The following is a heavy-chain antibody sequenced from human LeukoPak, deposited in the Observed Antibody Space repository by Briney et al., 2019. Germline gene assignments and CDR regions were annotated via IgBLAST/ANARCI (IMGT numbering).Heavy chain of an antibody. V-gene: IGHV4-30-4*01. Sequence: SQTLSLTCTVSGGSLSSGDYYWSWIRQPPGKGLEWIGYIYYSGSTYYNPSLKSRVTISVDTSKNQFSLKLSSVTAADTAVYYCARGLYIQLWLPDYWGQGTLVTVSS. D-gene: IGHD5-18*01. CDR1: GGSLSSGDYY. CDR3: ARGLYIQLWLPDY. J-gene: IGHJ4*02. CDR2: IYYSGST.